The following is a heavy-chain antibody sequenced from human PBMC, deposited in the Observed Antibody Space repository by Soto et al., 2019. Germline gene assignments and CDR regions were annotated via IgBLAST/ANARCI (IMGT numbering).Heavy chain of an antibody. Sequence: GGSLRLSCAASGFTFSSYGMHWVRQAPGKGLEWVAVISYDGSNKYYADSVKGRFTISRDNSKNTLYLQMNSLRAEDTAVYYCAKEGRGVRGVNYHYYGMDVWGQGTTVTVSS. CDR3: AKEGRGVRGVNYHYYGMDV. CDR2: ISYDGSNK. V-gene: IGHV3-30*18. D-gene: IGHD3-10*01. CDR1: GFTFSSYG. J-gene: IGHJ6*02.